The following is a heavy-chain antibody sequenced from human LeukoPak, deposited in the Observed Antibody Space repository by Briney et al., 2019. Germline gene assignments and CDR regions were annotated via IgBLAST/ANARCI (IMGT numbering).Heavy chain of an antibody. CDR3: ARDQYSYAHAAH. CDR2: IYSGGTT. V-gene: IGHV3-66*01. CDR1: GFTLSDYS. J-gene: IGHJ4*02. Sequence: PGGSLRLSCAASGFTLSDYSMDWVRQAPGKGLEWVSVIYSGGTTYYADSVKGRFTISRDNSKNTLHLQMNSLRAEDTAVYYCARDQYSYAHAAHWGQGTLVTVSS. D-gene: IGHD5-18*01.